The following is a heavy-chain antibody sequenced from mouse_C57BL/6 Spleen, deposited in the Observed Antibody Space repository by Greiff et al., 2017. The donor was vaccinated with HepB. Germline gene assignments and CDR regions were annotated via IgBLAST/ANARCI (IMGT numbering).Heavy chain of an antibody. CDR1: GYAFSSYW. CDR3: ARGRGLTGTSFAY. D-gene: IGHD4-1*01. Sequence: VQLQQSGAELVKPGASVKISCKASGYAFSSYWMNWVKQRPGKGLEWIEQIYPGDGDTNYNGKFKGKATLTADKSSSTAYMQLSSLTSEDSAVYFCARGRGLTGTSFAYWGQGTLVTVSA. CDR2: IYPGDGDT. J-gene: IGHJ3*01. V-gene: IGHV1-80*01.